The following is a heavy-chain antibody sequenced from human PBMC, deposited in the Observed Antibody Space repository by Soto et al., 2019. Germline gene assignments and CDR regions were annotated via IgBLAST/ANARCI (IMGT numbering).Heavy chain of an antibody. CDR1: GGTFSSYA. J-gene: IGHJ4*02. Sequence: QVQLVQSGAEVKKPGSSVKVSCKASGGTFSSYAISWVRQAPGQGLEWMGGIIPIFGTANYAQKFQSRDTITADESTSTAYMELSSLRSEDTAVYCCARESRYCSGGSCYFLPGIDYWGQGTLVTVSS. CDR2: IIPIFGTA. D-gene: IGHD2-15*01. CDR3: ARESRYCSGGSCYFLPGIDY. V-gene: IGHV1-69*12.